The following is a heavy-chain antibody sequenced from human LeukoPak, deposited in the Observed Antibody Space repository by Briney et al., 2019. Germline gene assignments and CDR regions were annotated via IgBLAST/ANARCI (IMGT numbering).Heavy chain of an antibody. J-gene: IGHJ5*02. Sequence: ASVKVSCKASGYTFSSYDINWVRQATGQGLEWMGWMNPNSGNRGYAQKFQGRVTITRNTSISTAYMELRSLRSDDTAVYYCAVSGGYWFDPWGQGTLVAVSS. CDR3: AVSGGYWFDP. CDR2: MNPNSGNR. D-gene: IGHD2-8*02. CDR1: GYTFSSYD. V-gene: IGHV1-8*03.